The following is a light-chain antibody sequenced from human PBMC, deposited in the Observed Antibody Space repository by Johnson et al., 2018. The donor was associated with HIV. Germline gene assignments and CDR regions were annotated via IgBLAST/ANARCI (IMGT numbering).Light chain of an antibody. V-gene: IGLV1-51*02. Sequence: QSVLTQPPSVSAAPGQRVTISCSGSSSNIGNNYVSWYQHLPGTAPKLLIYKNNKRPSGIPDRFSGSKSDTSATLGITGLQTGDEADYYCGTWDSSLSAYVFETGTKVTVL. CDR1: SSNIGNNY. J-gene: IGLJ1*01. CDR3: GTWDSSLSAYV. CDR2: KNN.